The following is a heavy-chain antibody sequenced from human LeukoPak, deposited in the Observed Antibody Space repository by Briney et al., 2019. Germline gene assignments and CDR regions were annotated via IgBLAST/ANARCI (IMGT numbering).Heavy chain of an antibody. D-gene: IGHD3-10*01. Sequence: PGGSLRLSCAASGFTISTYSMTWVRQAPGKGLEWVSAISGSGGSTYYADSVKGRFTISRDNSKNTLYLQMNSLRAEDTAAYYCAKARFTMVRGVIITSDYWGQGTLVTVSS. CDR3: AKARFTMVRGVIITSDY. V-gene: IGHV3-23*01. CDR1: GFTISTYS. J-gene: IGHJ4*02. CDR2: ISGSGGST.